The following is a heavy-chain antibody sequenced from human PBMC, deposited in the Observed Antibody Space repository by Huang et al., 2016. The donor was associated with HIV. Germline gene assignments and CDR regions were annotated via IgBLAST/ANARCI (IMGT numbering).Heavy chain of an antibody. J-gene: IGHJ4*02. CDR2: CDPEMCGT. CDR1: NYTLTELS. V-gene: IGHV1-24*01. D-gene: IGHD3-9*01. Sequence: QAQLVQSRAEVKTPGASARVSCKVSNYTLTELSIHWVREPPGKGLEWMRGCDPEMCGTIYAQRFEGGATQTKETSTETALMEPSGLSPKDTAVYYCATGFDGFFDFWGQGTLITVSS. CDR3: ATGFDGFFDF.